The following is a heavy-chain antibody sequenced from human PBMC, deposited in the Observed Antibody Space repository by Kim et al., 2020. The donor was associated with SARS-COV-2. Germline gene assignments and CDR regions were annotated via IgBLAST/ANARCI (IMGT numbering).Heavy chain of an antibody. V-gene: IGHV5-51*01. CDR3: ARQSRDYGADIWFDP. CDR1: GYSFTSYW. CDR2: IYPGDSDT. J-gene: IGHJ5*02. D-gene: IGHD4-17*01. Sequence: GESLKISCKGSGYSFTSYWIGWVRQMPGKGLEWMGIIYPGDSDTRYSPSFQGQVTISADKSISTAYLQWSSLKASDTAMYYCARQSRDYGADIWFDPWGQGTLVTVSS.